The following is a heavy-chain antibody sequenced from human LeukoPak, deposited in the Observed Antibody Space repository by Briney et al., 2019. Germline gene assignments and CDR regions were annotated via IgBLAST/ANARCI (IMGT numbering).Heavy chain of an antibody. CDR3: ARDRDNYDFWSGLTSYYFDY. CDR2: ISSSSSYI. Sequence: GGSLRLSCAASGFTFSSYSMNWVRQAPGKGLEWVSSISSSSSYIYYADSVKGRFTISRDNAKNSLYLQMNSLRAEDTAVYYCARDRDNYDFWSGLTSYYFDYWGQGTLVTVSS. CDR1: GFTFSSYS. V-gene: IGHV3-21*01. J-gene: IGHJ4*02. D-gene: IGHD3-3*01.